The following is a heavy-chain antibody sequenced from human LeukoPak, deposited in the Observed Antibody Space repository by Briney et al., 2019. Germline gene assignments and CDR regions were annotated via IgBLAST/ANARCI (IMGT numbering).Heavy chain of an antibody. D-gene: IGHD2-2*02. Sequence: RGSLRLSCAVSGFTFSSAWMNWVRQAPGKGLEWVANIKQDGSEKYYVDSVKGRFTISRDNAKSSLYLQMNSLRAEDTAVYYCATYRFLGSWGQGTLVTVSS. CDR2: IKQDGSEK. J-gene: IGHJ5*02. CDR3: ATYRFLGS. V-gene: IGHV3-7*01. CDR1: GFTFSSAW.